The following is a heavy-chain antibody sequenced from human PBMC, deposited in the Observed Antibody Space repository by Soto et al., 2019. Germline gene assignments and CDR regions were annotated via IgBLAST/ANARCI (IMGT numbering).Heavy chain of an antibody. V-gene: IGHV4-34*01. CDR3: ARGEGPSSNYGDKDNVRMGGFDP. CDR2: INHSGST. CDR1: GGSFSGYY. J-gene: IGHJ5*02. Sequence: QVQLQQWGAGLLKTSETLSLTCVVYGGSFSGYYWSWIRQPPGKGLEWIGEINHSGSTNYNPSLKGRVNISVDASKNQFALKLSSVGAADTAVYYCARGEGPSSNYGDKDNVRMGGFDPWGQGTLVTVSS. D-gene: IGHD4-4*01.